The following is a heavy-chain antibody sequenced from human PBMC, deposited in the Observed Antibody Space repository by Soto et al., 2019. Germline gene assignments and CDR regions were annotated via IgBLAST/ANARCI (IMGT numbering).Heavy chain of an antibody. CDR2: INHSGST. V-gene: IGHV4-34*01. D-gene: IGHD5-18*01. Sequence: SETLSLTCAVYGGSFSGYYWSWIRQPPGKGLEWIGEINHSGSTNYNPSLKSRVTISVDTSKNQFSLKLSSVTAADTAVYYCARGRVGYSYGPSIRYYFDYWGQGTLVTVSS. CDR1: GGSFSGYY. J-gene: IGHJ4*02. CDR3: ARGRVGYSYGPSIRYYFDY.